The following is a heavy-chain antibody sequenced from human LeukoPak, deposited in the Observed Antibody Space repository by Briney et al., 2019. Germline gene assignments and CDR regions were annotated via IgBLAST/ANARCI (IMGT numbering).Heavy chain of an antibody. D-gene: IGHD3-22*01. V-gene: IGHV3-43*02. Sequence: GGSLRLSCAASGFTFDDYAMHWVRQAPGKGLEWVSLISGDGGGTYYADSVKGRFTISRDNSKNSLYLQMNSLRTEDTALYYCAKDIQSLARNYYDSSGYAFDIWGQGTMVTVSS. CDR3: AKDIQSLARNYYDSSGYAFDI. CDR2: ISGDGGGT. J-gene: IGHJ3*02. CDR1: GFTFDDYA.